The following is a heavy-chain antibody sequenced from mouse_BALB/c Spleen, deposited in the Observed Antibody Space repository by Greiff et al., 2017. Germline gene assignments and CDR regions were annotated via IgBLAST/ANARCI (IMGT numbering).Heavy chain of an antibody. J-gene: IGHJ4*01. CDR3: TGNYYAMDY. V-gene: IGHV6-3*01. CDR2: IRLKSDNYAT. CDR1: GFTFSSYW. Sequence: EVQLQQSGGGLMQPGGSMKLSCVASGFTFSSYWMSWVRQSPEKGLEWVAEIRLKSDNYATHYAESVKGKFTISRDDSKSRLYLQMNSLRAEDTGIYYCTGNYYAMDYWGQGTSVTVSS.